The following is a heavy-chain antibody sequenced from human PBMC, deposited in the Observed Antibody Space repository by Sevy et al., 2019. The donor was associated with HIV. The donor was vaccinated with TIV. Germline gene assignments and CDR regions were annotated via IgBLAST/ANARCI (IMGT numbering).Heavy chain of an antibody. Sequence: GGSLRLSCEASGFTFTSYSMNWVRQAPGKGLEWVSSISSYSYISYADSVKGRFTVSRDNAKNSLYLQMNSPRAEDMAVYYCARDGGNYFDYWGQGTLVTVSS. CDR2: ISSYSYI. CDR1: GFTFTSYS. D-gene: IGHD3-16*01. V-gene: IGHV3-21*01. CDR3: ARDGGNYFDY. J-gene: IGHJ4*02.